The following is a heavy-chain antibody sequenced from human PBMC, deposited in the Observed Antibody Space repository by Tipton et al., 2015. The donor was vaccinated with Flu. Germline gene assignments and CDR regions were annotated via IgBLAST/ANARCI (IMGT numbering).Heavy chain of an antibody. CDR2: VYYIGTT. D-gene: IGHD3-3*01. V-gene: IGHV4-59*01. J-gene: IGHJ4*02. CDR1: GDSFTDFY. Sequence: TLSLTCTVSGDSFTDFYWSWIRQPPGKGLEWIGYVYYIGTTNYNPSLKSRVTISVDSSKNQLSLNLSSVTAADTAVYYCARAPRSWLFFWDHWGQGALVIVSS. CDR3: ARAPRSWLFFWDH.